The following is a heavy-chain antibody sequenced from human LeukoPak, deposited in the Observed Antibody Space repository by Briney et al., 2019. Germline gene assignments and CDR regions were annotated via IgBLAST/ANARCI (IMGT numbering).Heavy chain of an antibody. V-gene: IGHV4-4*07. D-gene: IGHD2-21*01. CDR1: GGSISGFY. Sequence: SETLSLTCTVSGGSISGFYWSWIRQPAGKGLEWIGRIYPSGGTNYNPSLKSRVTMSTDTSKNQFSLKLRSVTAADTAVYYCAREYGDLDYWGQGTLVTVSS. CDR3: AREYGDLDY. CDR2: IYPSGGT. J-gene: IGHJ4*02.